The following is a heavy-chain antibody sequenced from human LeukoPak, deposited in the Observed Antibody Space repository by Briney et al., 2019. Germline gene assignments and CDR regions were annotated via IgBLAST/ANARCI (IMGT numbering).Heavy chain of an antibody. J-gene: IGHJ4*02. CDR2: INHSGST. D-gene: IGHD3-9*01. V-gene: IGHV4-34*01. CDR3: ARDVDGDILTGYYKGRSFDY. CDR1: GGSFSGYY. Sequence: SETLSLTCAVYGGSFSGYYWSWIRQPPGKGLEWIGEINHSGSTNYNPSLKSRVTISVDTSKNQFSLELSSVTAADTAVYYCARDVDGDILTGYYKGRSFDYWGQGTLVTVSS.